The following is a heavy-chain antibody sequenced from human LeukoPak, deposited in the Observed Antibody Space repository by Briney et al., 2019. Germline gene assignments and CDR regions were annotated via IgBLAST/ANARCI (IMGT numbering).Heavy chain of an antibody. CDR1: GFTFSNYG. Sequence: GGSLRLSCAASGFTFSNYGMSWVRQAPGKGLEWVSGISGSGGSTDFADSVKGRFSISRDNSKNTLYLHMYSLRAEDTAIYYCAKDPSCSGGYCYFDYWGQGTLVTVSS. CDR3: AKDPSCSGGYCYFDY. J-gene: IGHJ4*02. D-gene: IGHD2-15*01. CDR2: ISGSGGST. V-gene: IGHV3-23*01.